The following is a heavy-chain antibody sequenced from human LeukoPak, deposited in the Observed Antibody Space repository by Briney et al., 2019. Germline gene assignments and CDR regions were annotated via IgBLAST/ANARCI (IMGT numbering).Heavy chain of an antibody. Sequence: GESLKISCQGSGYSFATYWIGWVRQMPGKGLEWMGIIYPGDSDTRYNPSFQGQVTISADKSISTAYLQWSSVKASDTAMYYCARHRYCSGGSCYGIDYWGQGTLVTVPS. CDR2: IYPGDSDT. J-gene: IGHJ4*02. CDR1: GYSFATYW. CDR3: ARHRYCSGGSCYGIDY. V-gene: IGHV5-51*01. D-gene: IGHD2-15*01.